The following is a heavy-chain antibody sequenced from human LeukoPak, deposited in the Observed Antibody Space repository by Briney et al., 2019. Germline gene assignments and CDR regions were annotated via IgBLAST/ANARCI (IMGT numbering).Heavy chain of an antibody. CDR1: GFTFSSYA. J-gene: IGHJ4*02. D-gene: IGHD3-3*01. V-gene: IGHV3-23*01. CDR3: AKGDYDFWSGYSPYYFDY. Sequence: GGSLRLSCAASGFTFSSYAMSWVRQAPGKGLEWVLAISGSGGSTYYADSVKGRFTISRDNSKNTLYLQMNSLRAEDTAVYYCAKGDYDFWSGYSPYYFDYWGQGTLVTVSS. CDR2: ISGSGGST.